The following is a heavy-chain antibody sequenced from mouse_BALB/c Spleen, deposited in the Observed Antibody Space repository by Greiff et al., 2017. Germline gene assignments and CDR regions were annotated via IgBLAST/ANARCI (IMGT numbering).Heavy chain of an antibody. V-gene: IGHV1-7*01. D-gene: IGHD2-3*01. J-gene: IGHJ4*01. Sequence: VQLQESGAELAKPGASVKMSCKASGYTFTSYWMHWVKQRPGQGLEWIGYINPSTGYTEYNQKFKDKATLTADKSSSTAYMQLSSLTSEDSAVYYCARSVDGYYDYAMDYWGQGTSVTVSS. CDR2: INPSTGYT. CDR3: ARSVDGYYDYAMDY. CDR1: GYTFTSYW.